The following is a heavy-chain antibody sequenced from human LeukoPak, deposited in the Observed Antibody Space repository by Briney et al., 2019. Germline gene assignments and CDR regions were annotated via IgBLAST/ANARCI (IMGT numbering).Heavy chain of an antibody. V-gene: IGHV4-59*01. J-gene: IGHJ4*02. CDR3: ARELYAAFDY. Sequence: SETLSLTCTVSGCSISSYYWSWIRQPPGKGLEWIGYIYYSGSTNYNPSLKSRVTISADTSKNQFSLKLSSVTAADTAVSYCARELYAAFDYWGQGTLVTVSS. CDR1: GCSISSYY. D-gene: IGHD2/OR15-2a*01. CDR2: IYYSGST.